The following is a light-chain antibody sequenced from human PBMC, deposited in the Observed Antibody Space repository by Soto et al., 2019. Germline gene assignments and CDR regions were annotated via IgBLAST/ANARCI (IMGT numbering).Light chain of an antibody. CDR1: QSLGTNY. J-gene: IGKJ1*01. V-gene: IGKV3-20*01. Sequence: EIVLTQSPGTLSLSPGERATLSCGTSQSLGTNYLAWYQQKPGQAPRLLIYDVSTRATGIPDRLSGSGSGADFTLSISRLEPEDFVLCFCQQYGASPWTFGQGTKVDIK. CDR2: DVS. CDR3: QQYGASPWT.